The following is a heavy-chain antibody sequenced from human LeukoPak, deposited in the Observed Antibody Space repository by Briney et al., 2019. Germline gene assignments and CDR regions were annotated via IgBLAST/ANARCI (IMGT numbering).Heavy chain of an antibody. Sequence: GGSLRLSCAASGFTFNNYAMAWVRRAPEKGLEWFSSITDNGFNTYYADSVKGRFTISRDNSKNTLYLQMNSLRAEDTALYYCAKGLRGNYDHWGQGTLVTVSS. D-gene: IGHD1-26*01. CDR3: AKGLRGNYDH. CDR1: GFTFNNYA. CDR2: ITDNGFNT. J-gene: IGHJ5*02. V-gene: IGHV3-23*01.